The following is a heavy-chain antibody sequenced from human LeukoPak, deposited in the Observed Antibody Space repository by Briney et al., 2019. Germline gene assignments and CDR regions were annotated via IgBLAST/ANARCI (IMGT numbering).Heavy chain of an antibody. CDR1: GFTFSTYW. Sequence: GGSLRLSCAASGFTFSTYWMSWVRQAPGKGLEWVADIKQDGSERYYVDSARGRFTPSRENAKKSLNLQRNSLRGDDTALYYSARGIASAGRLCDIWGQGTMVTVS. CDR2: IKQDGSER. CDR3: ARGIASAGRLCDI. J-gene: IGHJ3*02. D-gene: IGHD6-13*01. V-gene: IGHV3-7*04.